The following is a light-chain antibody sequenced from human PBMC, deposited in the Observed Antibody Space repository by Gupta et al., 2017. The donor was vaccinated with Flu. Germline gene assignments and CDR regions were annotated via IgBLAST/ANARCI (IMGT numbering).Light chain of an antibody. V-gene: IGLV3-21*02. CDR2: DNS. J-gene: IGLJ2*01. Sequence: GQTARITCGGNNIVTKSVHWNQQKPGQAPVLVVYDNSDRPSGIPERFSGSNSGNTATLTISRVEAGDEADYDCQVWDGSSDHVVFGGGTKLTVL. CDR1: NIVTKS. CDR3: QVWDGSSDHVV.